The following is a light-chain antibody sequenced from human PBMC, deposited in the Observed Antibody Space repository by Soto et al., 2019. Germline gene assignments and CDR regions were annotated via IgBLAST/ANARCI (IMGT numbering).Light chain of an antibody. CDR1: SSDVGGYNY. Sequence: QSTLTQPASVSGSPVQSITISCTGTSSDVGGYNYVSWYQQHPGKAPKLMIYEVSNRPSGVSNRFSGPKSGNTASLTISGLQAEDEADYYCSSYKSSSIGVFGTGTRSPS. J-gene: IGLJ1*01. V-gene: IGLV2-14*01. CDR2: EVS. CDR3: SSYKSSSIGV.